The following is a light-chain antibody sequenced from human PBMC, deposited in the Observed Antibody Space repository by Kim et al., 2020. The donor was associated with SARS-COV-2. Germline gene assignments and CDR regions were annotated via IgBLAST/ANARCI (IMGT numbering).Light chain of an antibody. CDR2: DVS. CDR1: SSDVGGYNY. V-gene: IGLV2-14*03. Sequence: GQSITISCTGTSSDVGGYNYVSWYQQHPGKAPKLMIYDVSNRPSGVSNRFSGSKSGNTASLTISGLQAEAEADYYCSSYTSSSTLVFGGGTQLTVL. CDR3: SSYTSSSTLV. J-gene: IGLJ3*02.